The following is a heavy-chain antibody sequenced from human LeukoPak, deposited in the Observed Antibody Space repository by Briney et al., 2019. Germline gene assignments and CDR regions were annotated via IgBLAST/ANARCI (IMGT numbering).Heavy chain of an antibody. Sequence: ASVKVSCKASGYSSSDYSMHWVRQAPGQGLEWMGRINSNSGGTSYAQNFQGRVTMTRDTSINTAYMELSGLTFDDTAVYYCARGGSGSGYLYYFDYWGQGTLVSVSS. V-gene: IGHV1-2*06. J-gene: IGHJ4*02. CDR2: INSNSGGT. D-gene: IGHD3-10*01. CDR1: GYSSSDYS. CDR3: ARGGSGSGYLYYFDY.